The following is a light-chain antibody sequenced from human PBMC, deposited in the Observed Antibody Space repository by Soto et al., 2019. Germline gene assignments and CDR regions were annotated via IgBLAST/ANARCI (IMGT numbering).Light chain of an antibody. V-gene: IGKV1-39*01. Sequence: DIQMTQSPSSLSASVGDRVTITCRASQSISSYLNWYQQKPGKAPKLLIYAASSLQSGVPSRFSGSGSGTDFTLTISSLQPEDFATYYCPPSYRTLTWTFGQGTKVEIK. J-gene: IGKJ1*01. CDR2: AAS. CDR3: PPSYRTLTWT. CDR1: QSISSY.